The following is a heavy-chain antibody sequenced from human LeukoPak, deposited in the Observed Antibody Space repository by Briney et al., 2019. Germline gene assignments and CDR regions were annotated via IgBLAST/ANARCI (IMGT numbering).Heavy chain of an antibody. J-gene: IGHJ4*02. Sequence: ASVKVSCKASGYTFTGYYMHWVRQAPGQGLGWMGWINPNSGGTNYAQKFQGRVTMTRDTSISTAYMELSRLRSDDTAAYYCARVAGRWLQLSRDYFDYWGQGTLVTVSS. V-gene: IGHV1-2*02. CDR1: GYTFTGYY. D-gene: IGHD5-24*01. CDR2: INPNSGGT. CDR3: ARVAGRWLQLSRDYFDY.